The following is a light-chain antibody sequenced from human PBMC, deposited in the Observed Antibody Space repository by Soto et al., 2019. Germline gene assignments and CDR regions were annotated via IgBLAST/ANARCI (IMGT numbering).Light chain of an antibody. J-gene: IGKJ1*01. Sequence: DIQMTQSPSTLSASAGDRVTITCRASQSINTRLAWYQQKPGQAPKLLIYDASSLESGVPSRFSGSGSGTEFTLIISSLQSEDFATYYCLQVYNFPRTFGQGTKVDI. CDR3: LQVYNFPRT. CDR1: QSINTR. CDR2: DAS. V-gene: IGKV1-5*01.